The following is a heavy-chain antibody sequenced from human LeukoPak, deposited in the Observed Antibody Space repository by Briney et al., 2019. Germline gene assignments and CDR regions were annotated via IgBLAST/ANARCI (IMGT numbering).Heavy chain of an antibody. J-gene: IGHJ5*02. CDR3: ARVVAAVTTWGWSDP. V-gene: IGHV5-51*01. CDR1: GYRFVNHW. CDR2: LHCGDCET. Sequence: GGSLKISCLASGYRFVNHWINWVRQVPGKGLEWVGILHCGDCETRYSPSFQGQVTMSVDKSMSAAYLQWTSLQASDTAVYYCARVVAAVTTWGWSDPWGQGTLVTVSS. D-gene: IGHD6-25*01.